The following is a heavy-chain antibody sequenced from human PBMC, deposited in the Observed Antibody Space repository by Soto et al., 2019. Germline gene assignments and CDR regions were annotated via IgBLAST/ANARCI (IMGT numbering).Heavy chain of an antibody. J-gene: IGHJ4*02. D-gene: IGHD2-15*01. CDR1: GYTFTSYG. CDR3: ARPLYCSGGSCPPCFDY. V-gene: IGHV1-18*01. CDR2: ISAYNGNT. Sequence: ASVKVSCKASGYTFTSYGISWVRQAPGRGLEWMGWISAYNGNTNYAQKLQGRVTMTTDTSTSTAYMELRSLRSDDTAVYYCARPLYCSGGSCPPCFDYWGQGTLVTVSS.